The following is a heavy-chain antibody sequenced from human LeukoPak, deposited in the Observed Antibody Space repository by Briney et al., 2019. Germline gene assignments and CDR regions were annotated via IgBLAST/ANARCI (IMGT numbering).Heavy chain of an antibody. CDR2: MNPNSGNT. V-gene: IGHV1-8*02. J-gene: IGHJ6*03. D-gene: IGHD6-13*01. Sequence: GASVKVSCKASGYTFTSYDINWVRQATGQGLEWMGWMNPNSGNTGYAQKFQGRVTMTRNTSISTAYMELSSLRSEDTAVYYCARGVGLYSSSWDDYYYYMDVWGKGTTVTVSS. CDR1: GYTFTSYD. CDR3: ARGVGLYSSSWDDYYYYMDV.